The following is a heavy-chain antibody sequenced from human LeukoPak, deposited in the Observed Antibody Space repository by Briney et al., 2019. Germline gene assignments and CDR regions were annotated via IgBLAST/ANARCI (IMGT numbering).Heavy chain of an antibody. CDR2: INPNSGGT. CDR3: ARVGYYYDSSGYRLYYGMDV. CDR1: GYTFTGYY. V-gene: IGHV1-2*02. Sequence: ASVKVSCKASGYTFTGYYMHWVRQAPGQGLEWMGWINPNSGGTNYAQKFQGRVTMTRDTSISTAYMELSRLRSDDTAVYYCARVGYYYDSSGYRLYYGMDVWGQGTTVTVSS. D-gene: IGHD3-22*01. J-gene: IGHJ6*02.